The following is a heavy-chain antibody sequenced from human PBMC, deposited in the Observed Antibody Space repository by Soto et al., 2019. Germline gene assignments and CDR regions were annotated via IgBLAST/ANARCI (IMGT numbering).Heavy chain of an antibody. CDR1: GYTFTSYA. CDR3: ARESRDGGGWYVTYYYYGMDV. CDR2: INAGNGNT. Sequence: ASVKVSCKASGYTFTSYAMHWVRQAPGQRLEWMGWINAGNGNTKYSQKFQGRVTITRDTSASTAYMELSSLRSEDTAVYYCARESRDGGGWYVTYYYYGMDVWGQGTTVTVSS. D-gene: IGHD6-19*01. J-gene: IGHJ6*02. V-gene: IGHV1-3*01.